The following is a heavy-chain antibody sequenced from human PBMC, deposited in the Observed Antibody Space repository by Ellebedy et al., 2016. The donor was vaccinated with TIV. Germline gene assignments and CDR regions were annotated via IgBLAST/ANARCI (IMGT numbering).Heavy chain of an antibody. Sequence: ASVKVSCXASGYTFTSYAMHWVRQAPGQRLEWLGWINAGNGNTKYSQKFQGRVTITRDTSASTAYMELSSLRSEDTAVYYCAGEVVVITTGWFDPWGQGTLVTVSS. CDR2: INAGNGNT. D-gene: IGHD3-22*01. CDR3: AGEVVVITTGWFDP. CDR1: GYTFTSYA. V-gene: IGHV1-3*01. J-gene: IGHJ5*02.